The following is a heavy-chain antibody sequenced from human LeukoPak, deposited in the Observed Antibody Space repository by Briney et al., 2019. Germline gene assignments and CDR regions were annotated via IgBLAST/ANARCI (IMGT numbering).Heavy chain of an antibody. D-gene: IGHD6-6*01. CDR3: ARGPNSNWSGLDF. Sequence: GGSLILPCTASGFSFSGHWMHWARQLPGKGLVWVSRISPTGSTTSYADSVKGRFTVSRDNAKNTLYLQVNNLRAEDTAVYYCARGPNSNWSGLDFWGQGTLLTVSS. CDR1: GFSFSGHW. J-gene: IGHJ4*02. CDR2: ISPTGSTT. V-gene: IGHV3-74*01.